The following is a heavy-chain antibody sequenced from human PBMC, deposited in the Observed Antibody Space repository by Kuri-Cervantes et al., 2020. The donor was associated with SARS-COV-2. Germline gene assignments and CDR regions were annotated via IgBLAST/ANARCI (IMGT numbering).Heavy chain of an antibody. CDR2: IKSKTDGGTT. Sequence: GESLKISCAASGFTFSNAWMSWVRQAPGKGLEWVGRIKSKTDGGTTDYAAPVKGRFTISRDDSKNTLYLQMNSLKTEDTAVYYCASDRDYADGRYWGQGTLVTVSS. D-gene: IGHD4-17*01. CDR3: ASDRDYADGRY. J-gene: IGHJ4*02. V-gene: IGHV3-15*01. CDR1: GFTFSNAW.